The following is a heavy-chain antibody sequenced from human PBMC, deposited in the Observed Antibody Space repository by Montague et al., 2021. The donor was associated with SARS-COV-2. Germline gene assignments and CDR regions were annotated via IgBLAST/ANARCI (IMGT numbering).Heavy chain of an antibody. Sequence: SLRLSCAASGFTSSSCWLHWVRKGPGKGLVWVSRINRDGSVRSYADSVRGRFTISRDIAKNTLYLQMDGLRVEDTALYFCASSRTTVESGTAIDSWGQGTLVTVST. CDR2: INRDGSVR. CDR3: ASSRTTVESGTAIDS. V-gene: IGHV3-74*01. J-gene: IGHJ4*02. D-gene: IGHD4-23*01. CDR1: GFTSSSCW.